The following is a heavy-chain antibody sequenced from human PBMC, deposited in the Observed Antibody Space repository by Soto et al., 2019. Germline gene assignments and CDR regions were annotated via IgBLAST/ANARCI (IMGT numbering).Heavy chain of an antibody. CDR3: ARGETNYYDSSGLEVDI. J-gene: IGHJ3*02. CDR1: GGSISSGDYY. CDR2: IYYSGST. V-gene: IGHV4-30-4*01. D-gene: IGHD3-22*01. Sequence: SETLSLTCTVSGGSISSGDYYWSWIRQPPGKGLEWIGYIYYSGSTYYNPSLKSRVTISVDTSKNQFSLKLSSVTAADTAVYYCARGETNYYDSSGLEVDIWGQGTMVTVSS.